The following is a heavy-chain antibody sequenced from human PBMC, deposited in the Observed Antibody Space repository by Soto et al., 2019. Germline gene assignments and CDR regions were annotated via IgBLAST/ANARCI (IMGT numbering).Heavy chain of an antibody. Sequence: HPGGSLRLSCEASGFTIRECSMNWVRQAPGKGLEWLAYITIRTGNVLYADSVRGRFTISADNAENSVILQMNSLRDEDSAVYFCVRDRDLYRDMFHADLWGQGTLVTVSS. CDR1: GFTIRECS. V-gene: IGHV3-48*02. J-gene: IGHJ4*01. CDR3: VRDRDLYRDMFHADL. CDR2: ITIRTGNV. D-gene: IGHD3-10*02.